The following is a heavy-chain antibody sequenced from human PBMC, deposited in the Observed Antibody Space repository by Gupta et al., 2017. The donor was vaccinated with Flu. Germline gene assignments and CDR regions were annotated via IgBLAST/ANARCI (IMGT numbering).Heavy chain of an antibody. D-gene: IGHD6-6*01. J-gene: IGHJ4*02. Sequence: QEQLVQPGAAVQQHGTSVKVSCTASGGTFSSYAISWVRQAPGQGLEWMGGIIPIFGTANYAQKFQVRVTSTADKSTCIADMERSSLRSEHTAWYACAIYPPGEDSSSNYYDYWVQGTLVTVSS. CDR3: AIYPPGEDSSSNYYDY. CDR2: IIPIFGTA. CDR1: GGTFSSYA. V-gene: IGHV1-69*06.